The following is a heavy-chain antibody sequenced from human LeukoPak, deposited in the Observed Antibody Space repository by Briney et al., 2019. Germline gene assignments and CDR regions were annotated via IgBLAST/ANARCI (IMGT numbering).Heavy chain of an antibody. Sequence: GGSLRLSCAASGFTFSSYNMNWVRQAPGKGLEWVSGINWNGGSTGYADSVKGRFTISRDNAKNSLYLQMNSLRAEDTALYYCAREKVAAAETFFDYWGQGTLVTVSS. CDR1: GFTFSSYN. CDR3: AREKVAAAETFFDY. V-gene: IGHV3-20*04. CDR2: INWNGGST. D-gene: IGHD6-13*01. J-gene: IGHJ4*02.